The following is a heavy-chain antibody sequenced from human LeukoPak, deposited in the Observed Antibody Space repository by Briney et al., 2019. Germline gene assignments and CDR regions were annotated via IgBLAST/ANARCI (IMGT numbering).Heavy chain of an antibody. CDR3: ARDLSEGTYYYGAFDI. Sequence: GGSLRLSCAASGFTFSSYSMNWVRQAPGKGLEWVSSISSSSSYIYYADSVKGRFTISRDNAKNSLYLQMNSLRAEDTAVYYCARDLSEGTYYYGAFDIWGPGTMVTVSS. CDR2: ISSSSSYI. J-gene: IGHJ3*02. D-gene: IGHD3-22*01. V-gene: IGHV3-21*01. CDR1: GFTFSSYS.